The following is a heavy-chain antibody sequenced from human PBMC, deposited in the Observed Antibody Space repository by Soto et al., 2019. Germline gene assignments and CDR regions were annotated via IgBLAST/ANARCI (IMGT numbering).Heavy chain of an antibody. D-gene: IGHD3-22*01. CDR2: ISSSSSTI. CDR3: ARGAYYYDSSGLSY. CDR1: GLKFSSYS. J-gene: IGHJ4*02. Sequence: PGGPMRLSSAASGLKFSSYSVNWVSKKTGKGLEWVSYISSSSSTIYYADSVKGRFTISRDNAKNSLYLQMNSLRAEDTAVYYCARGAYYYDSSGLSYWGQGTLVTVSS. V-gene: IGHV3-48*01.